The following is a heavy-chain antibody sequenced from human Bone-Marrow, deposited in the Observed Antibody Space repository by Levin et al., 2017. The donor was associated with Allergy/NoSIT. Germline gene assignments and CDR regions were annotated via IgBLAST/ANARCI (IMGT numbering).Heavy chain of an antibody. Sequence: KSGGSLRLSCAASGFTFRSACMKWVRQAPGKGLEWIGRIKSKIDGGTTDYAASVKNRFIISRDDSKSTLFLRLSSLKIDDTAVYYCTTDGWGDGAHPYFYGVDIWGLGTTVTVSS. V-gene: IGHV3-15*01. D-gene: IGHD4-17*01. CDR1: GFTFRSAC. CDR3: TTDGWGDGAHPYFYGVDI. CDR2: IKSKIDGGTT. J-gene: IGHJ6*02.